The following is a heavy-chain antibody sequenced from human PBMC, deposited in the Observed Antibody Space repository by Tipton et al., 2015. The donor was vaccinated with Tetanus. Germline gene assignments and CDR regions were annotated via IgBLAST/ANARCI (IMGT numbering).Heavy chain of an antibody. CDR1: GFPFNTYA. Sequence: SLRLSCAASGFPFNTYAMHWVRQAPGKGLEWVAVIWYDGTTTYYADSVEGRFAISRNNAKNSLYLQMNSLRSEDTGIYYCARLVSNAFDVWGQGTVVTVSS. CDR2: IWYDGTTT. CDR3: ARLVSNAFDV. J-gene: IGHJ3*01. D-gene: IGHD2-8*02. V-gene: IGHV3-33*01.